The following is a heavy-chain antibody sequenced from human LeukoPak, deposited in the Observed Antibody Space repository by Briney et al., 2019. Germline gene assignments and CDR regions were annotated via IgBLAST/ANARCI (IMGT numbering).Heavy chain of an antibody. D-gene: IGHD4-17*01. CDR2: IYSGGST. CDR1: GFTASSNY. Sequence: GGSLRLSCAASGFTASSNYMSWVRQAPGKGLEWVSVIYSGGSTYYADSVKGRFTISRDNSKNTLYLQMNSLRAEDTAVYYCARGGDYFDYWGQGTLVTVSS. V-gene: IGHV3-66*01. J-gene: IGHJ4*02. CDR3: ARGGDYFDY.